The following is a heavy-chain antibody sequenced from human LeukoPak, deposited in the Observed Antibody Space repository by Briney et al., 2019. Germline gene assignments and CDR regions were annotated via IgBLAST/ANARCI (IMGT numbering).Heavy chain of an antibody. V-gene: IGHV1-8*03. CDR1: GYTFSDYA. CDR2: VNPNTGGT. J-gene: IGHJ5*02. Sequence: ASVKVSCKASGYTFSDYAIHWVRQAPGQGLEWMGWVNPNTGGTSYAQKFQGRVTITRNTSISTAYMELSSLRSEDTAVYYCARAPQANWFDPWGQGTLVTVSS. CDR3: ARAPQANWFDP.